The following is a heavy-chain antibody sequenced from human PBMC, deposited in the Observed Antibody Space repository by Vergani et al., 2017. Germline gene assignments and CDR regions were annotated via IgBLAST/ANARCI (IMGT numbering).Heavy chain of an antibody. Sequence: EVQLVESGGGLVQPGGSLRLSCAASGFTFSSYSMNWVRQAPGKGLEWVSYISSSSSTIYYADSVNGRFTISRENAKNSLYLQMNSLGDEDTAVYYCARYLQPRGFDYWGQGTLVTVSS. CDR1: GFTFSSYS. CDR3: ARYLQPRGFDY. V-gene: IGHV3-48*02. D-gene: IGHD2-2*01. J-gene: IGHJ4*02. CDR2: ISSSSSTI.